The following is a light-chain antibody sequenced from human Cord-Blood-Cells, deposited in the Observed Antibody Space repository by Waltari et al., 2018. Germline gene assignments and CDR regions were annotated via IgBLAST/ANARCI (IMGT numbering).Light chain of an antibody. J-gene: IGKJ2*01. CDR2: DAS. Sequence: EIVLTQSPATLSLSPGERATIPCRASQSVSSYLAWYQQKPGQAPRLLIYDASNRATGIPARFSGSGSGTDFTFTISSLEPEDFAVYYCQQRSNWPMYTFGQGTKLEIK. CDR3: QQRSNWPMYT. V-gene: IGKV3-11*01. CDR1: QSVSSY.